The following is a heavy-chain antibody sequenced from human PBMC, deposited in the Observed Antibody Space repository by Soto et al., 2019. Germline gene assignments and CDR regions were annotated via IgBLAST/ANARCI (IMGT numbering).Heavy chain of an antibody. Sequence: PSETLSLTCAVSGGSITSSSYYWGWIRQAPGRGLEWIGTIYYRGSTCYNPSLESRVTISVDTSKNQFSLNLRSVTAADTAVYYCARLIINYYDSSGPFDYWGQGTLVTVSS. V-gene: IGHV4-39*07. CDR3: ARLIINYYDSSGPFDY. D-gene: IGHD3-22*01. J-gene: IGHJ4*02. CDR1: GGSITSSSYY. CDR2: IYYRGST.